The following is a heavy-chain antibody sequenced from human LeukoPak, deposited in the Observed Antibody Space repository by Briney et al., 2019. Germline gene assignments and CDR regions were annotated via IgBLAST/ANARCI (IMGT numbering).Heavy chain of an antibody. CDR1: GFTFSSYA. CDR3: AKDVKKLVVLGYFDY. CDR2: ISGSGGST. V-gene: IGHV3-23*01. J-gene: IGHJ4*02. D-gene: IGHD6-13*01. Sequence: GGSLRLSCAASGFTFSSYAMSWVRQAPGKGLEWVSAISGSGGSTYYADSVKGRFTISRDNSKNTLYLQMNSLRAEDTAVYYCAKDVKKLVVLGYFDYWGQGTLVTVSS.